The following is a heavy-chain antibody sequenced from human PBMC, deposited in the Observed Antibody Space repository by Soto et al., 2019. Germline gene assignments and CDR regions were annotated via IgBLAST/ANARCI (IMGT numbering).Heavy chain of an antibody. J-gene: IGHJ5*02. CDR2: IIPIFGTA. CDR1: GGTFSSYA. CDR3: ARDPAIKLGIAAAGIRFWDNNWFDP. V-gene: IGHV1-69*13. D-gene: IGHD6-13*01. Sequence: GASVKVSCKASGGTFSSYATSWVRQAPGQGLEWMGGIIPIFGTANYAQKFQGRVTITADESTSTAYMELSSLRSEDTAVYYCARDPAIKLGIAAAGIRFWDNNWFDPWGQGTLVTVS.